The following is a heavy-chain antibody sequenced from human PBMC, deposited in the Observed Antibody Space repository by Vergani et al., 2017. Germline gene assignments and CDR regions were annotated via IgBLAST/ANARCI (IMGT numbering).Heavy chain of an antibody. J-gene: IGHJ4*02. V-gene: IGHV3-23*01. Sequence: EVQLLESGGGLVQPGGSLRLSCAASGFTFSSYAMSWVRQAPGTGLEWVSAISGSGGITYYADSVKGRFTISRDNSKNTLYLQMNSLRAEDTAVYYCAKGTNWEELDRTWIQLNFDYWGQGTLVTVSS. CDR1: GFTFSSYA. D-gene: IGHD5-18*01. CDR2: ISGSGGIT. CDR3: AKGTNWEELDRTWIQLNFDY.